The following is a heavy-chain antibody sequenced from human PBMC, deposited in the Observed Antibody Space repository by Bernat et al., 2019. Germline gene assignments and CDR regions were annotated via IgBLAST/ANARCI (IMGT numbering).Heavy chain of an antibody. J-gene: IGHJ4*02. CDR3: ARSRPEYYFDD. Sequence: QVQLVESGGGLVKPGGSLRLSCAASGFTFSDYYMGWVRQAPGKGLEWVSYISNSGSNIYYADSVRGRFTISRDNAKNSLYLQMNSLRAEDTAVYYCARSRPEYYFDDWGQGTLVTVS. CDR1: GFTFSDYY. V-gene: IGHV3-11*01. CDR2: ISNSGSNI.